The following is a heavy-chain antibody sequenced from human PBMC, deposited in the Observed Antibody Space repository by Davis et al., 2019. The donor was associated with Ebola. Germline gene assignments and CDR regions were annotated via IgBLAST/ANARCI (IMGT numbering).Heavy chain of an antibody. V-gene: IGHV3-11*06. J-gene: IGHJ2*01. Sequence: GGSLRLSCAASGFTFSDYYMTWIRQAPGKGPEWISYTSSSSTNYADSVQGRFTISRDNSKNTLYLQMNSLRAEDTAVYYCAKEKTTVTTFWYFDLWGRGTLVTVSS. CDR2: TSSSST. CDR1: GFTFSDYY. CDR3: AKEKTTVTTFWYFDL. D-gene: IGHD4-17*01.